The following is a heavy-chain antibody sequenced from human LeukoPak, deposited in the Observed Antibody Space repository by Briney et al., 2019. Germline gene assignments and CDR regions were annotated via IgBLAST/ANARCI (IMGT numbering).Heavy chain of an antibody. Sequence: PGGSLRLSCAASGFTFSSYGMHWVRQAPGKGLEWVAVISYDGSNKYYAASVKGRFTISRDNSKNTLYLQMNSLRAEDTAVYYCAWGPKYYNFWSGYSPFSYWGQGTLVTVSS. V-gene: IGHV3-30*03. D-gene: IGHD3-3*01. CDR1: GFTFSSYG. CDR2: ISYDGSNK. CDR3: AWGPKYYNFWSGYSPFSY. J-gene: IGHJ4*01.